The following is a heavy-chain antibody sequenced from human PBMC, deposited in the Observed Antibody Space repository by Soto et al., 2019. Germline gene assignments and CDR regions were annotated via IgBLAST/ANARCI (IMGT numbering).Heavy chain of an antibody. V-gene: IGHV3-23*01. CDR2: ISGSGGST. CDR3: AVVVEGDGYSNFDY. Sequence: GGSLRLSCAASGFTFSSYAMSWVRQAPGKGLEWVSAISGSGGSTYYADSVKGRFTISRDNSKNTLYLQMNSLRAEDTAVYYCAVVVEGDGYSNFDYWGQGTLVTVSS. CDR1: GFTFSSYA. D-gene: IGHD5-18*01. J-gene: IGHJ4*02.